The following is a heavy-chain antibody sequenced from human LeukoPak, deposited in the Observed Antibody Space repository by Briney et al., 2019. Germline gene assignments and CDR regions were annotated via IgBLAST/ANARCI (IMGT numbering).Heavy chain of an antibody. Sequence: TPGASLRLSCAASGFTFSNAWMSWVRQAPGKGLEWVGRIKSKTDGGTTDYAAPVKGRFTISRDDSKNTLYLQMNSLKTEDTAVYYCTTDLGYSSSWYGYWGQGTLVTVPS. CDR2: IKSKTDGGTT. CDR1: GFTFSNAW. D-gene: IGHD6-13*01. CDR3: TTDLGYSSSWYGY. V-gene: IGHV3-15*01. J-gene: IGHJ4*02.